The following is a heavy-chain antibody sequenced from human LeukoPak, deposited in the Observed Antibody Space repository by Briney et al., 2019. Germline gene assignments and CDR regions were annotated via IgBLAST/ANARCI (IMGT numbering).Heavy chain of an antibody. J-gene: IGHJ4*02. Sequence: SQTLSLTCTVSGGSISSGVYYWCWIRQPPGKGLEWIGYIYYSGSTYYNPSLKSRVTISVDTSKNQFSLTLSSVTAADTAVYYCARAQYSSGWYLDYWGQGTLVTVSS. CDR1: GGSISSGVYY. CDR2: IYYSGST. D-gene: IGHD6-19*01. CDR3: ARAQYSSGWYLDY. V-gene: IGHV4-30-4*01.